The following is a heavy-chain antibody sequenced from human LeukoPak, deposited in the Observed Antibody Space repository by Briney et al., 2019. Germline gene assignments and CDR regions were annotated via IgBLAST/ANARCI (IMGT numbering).Heavy chain of an antibody. CDR3: AREGTYYDFWSGYYSLCYFDY. D-gene: IGHD3-3*01. CDR1: GFTFSSYW. J-gene: IGHJ4*02. V-gene: IGHV3-7*01. CDR2: IKQDGSEK. Sequence: GGSLRLSCAASGFTFSSYWMSWVRQAPGKGLEWVANIKQDGSEKYYVDSVKGRFTISRDNAKNSLYLQMNSLRAEDTAVYYCAREGTYYDFWSGYYSLCYFDYWGQGTLVTVSS.